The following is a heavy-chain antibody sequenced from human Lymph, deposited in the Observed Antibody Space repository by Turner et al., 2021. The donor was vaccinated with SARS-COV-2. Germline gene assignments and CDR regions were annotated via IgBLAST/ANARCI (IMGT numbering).Heavy chain of an antibody. D-gene: IGHD3-22*01. Sequence: QLQLQESGPGLVKPSETRSLTFTVSGGSISSSSYYWGWIRQPPGKGLEWIGNIYYGGSTYYNRSLKSRVTISVDTSKNQFSLKLSSVTAADTAVYYCARNDRVVVQSFDYWGQGTLVTVSS. CDR3: ARNDRVVVQSFDY. CDR1: GGSISSSSYY. CDR2: IYYGGST. J-gene: IGHJ4*02. V-gene: IGHV4-39*01.